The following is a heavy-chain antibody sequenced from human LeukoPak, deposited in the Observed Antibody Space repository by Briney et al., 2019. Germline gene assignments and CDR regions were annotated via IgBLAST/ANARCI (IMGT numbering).Heavy chain of an antibody. D-gene: IGHD2-21*01. J-gene: IGHJ4*02. V-gene: IGHV4-34*01. CDR2: IAHGGGT. CDR1: GGSFSGYY. Sequence: SETLSLTCAVYGGSFSGYYWTFVRQTPGKGLEWIGEIAHGGGTNYHPSLQSRVSISIDTSKKQFSLRLRSVTAADTAIYFCVRVLEGDSRPCDSWGQGTLVTVSS. CDR3: VRVLEGDSRPCDS.